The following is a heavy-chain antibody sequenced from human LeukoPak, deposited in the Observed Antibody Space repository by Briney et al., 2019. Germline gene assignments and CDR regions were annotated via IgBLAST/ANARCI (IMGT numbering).Heavy chain of an antibody. CDR3: ARVFLKRWLQYTFSHDAFDI. D-gene: IGHD5-24*01. V-gene: IGHV4-30-2*01. CDR1: GGSISSGGYS. Sequence: SETLSLTCAVSGGSISSGGYSWSWIRQPPGKGLEWIGYIYHSGSTYYNPSLKSRVTISVDRSKNQFSLKLSSVTAADTAVYYCARVFLKRWLQYTFSHDAFDIWGQGTMVTVSS. J-gene: IGHJ3*02. CDR2: IYHSGST.